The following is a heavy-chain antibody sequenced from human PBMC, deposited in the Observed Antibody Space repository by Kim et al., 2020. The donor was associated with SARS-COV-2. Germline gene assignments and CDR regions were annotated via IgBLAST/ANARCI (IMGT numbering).Heavy chain of an antibody. V-gene: IGHV3-53*01. CDR3: ARAMGDTSGSQHH. CDR2: IYGGGVT. J-gene: IGHJ5*02. Sequence: GGSLRLSCAASGFTVSSNYMTWVRQAPGKGPEWVSVIYGGGVTHYADSVKGRFTISRDNSKNAVYLQMNSLRAEDTAVYYCARAMGDTSGSQHHWGQGTLVTVS. D-gene: IGHD3-22*01. CDR1: GFTVSSNY.